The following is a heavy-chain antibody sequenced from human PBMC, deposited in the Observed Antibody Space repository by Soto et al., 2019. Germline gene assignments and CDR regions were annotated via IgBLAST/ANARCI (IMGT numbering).Heavy chain of an antibody. CDR2: MWYDGSNK. CDR1: GFTFSSYG. CDR3: ARGPREYYFDY. V-gene: IGHV3-33*01. Sequence: QVQLVESGGGVVQPGRSLRLSCAASGFTFSSYGMHWVRQAPGKGLEWVAVMWYDGSNKYYADSVKGRFTISRDNSKNTLYLQMNSLRAEDTAVYYCARGPREYYFDYWGQGTLVTVSS. J-gene: IGHJ4*02. D-gene: IGHD3-10*01.